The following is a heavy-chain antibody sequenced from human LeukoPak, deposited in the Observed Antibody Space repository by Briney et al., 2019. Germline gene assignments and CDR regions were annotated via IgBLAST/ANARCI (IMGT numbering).Heavy chain of an antibody. D-gene: IGHD3-3*02. CDR3: ARELLGPHFYGMDV. J-gene: IGHJ6*02. V-gene: IGHV3-13*01. Sequence: GGSLRLSCAASGFTFSDYDMHWVRQVTGKGLEWVLAIHTSGLTYYANSVKGRFIISRDNGKDSLFLQMNSLRAGDTSVYYCARELLGPHFYGMDVWGQGTTVTVSS. CDR1: GFTFSDYD. CDR2: IHTSGLT.